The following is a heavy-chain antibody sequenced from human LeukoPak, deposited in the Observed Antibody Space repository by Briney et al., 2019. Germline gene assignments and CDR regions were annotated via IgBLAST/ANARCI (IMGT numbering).Heavy chain of an antibody. CDR3: ARHHSGSYPTPFDY. CDR1: GGSISSSSYY. J-gene: IGHJ4*02. V-gene: IGHV4-39*01. CDR2: IYYSGST. Sequence: SETLSLTCTVSGGSISSSSYYWGWIRQPPGKGLEWIGSIYYSGSTYYNPSLKSRFTISVDTSKNQFSLKLSSVTAADTAVYYCARHHSGSYPTPFDYWGQGTLVTVSS. D-gene: IGHD1-26*01.